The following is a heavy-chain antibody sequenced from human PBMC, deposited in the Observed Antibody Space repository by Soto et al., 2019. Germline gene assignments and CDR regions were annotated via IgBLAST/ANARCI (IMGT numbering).Heavy chain of an antibody. J-gene: IGHJ5*02. CDR3: AREGRPSGGMRESWFDP. Sequence: LSLTCAVSGDSISSRSHYWNWIRRVPGKGLEFIGYIFYTGATYYNPSLRGRISMSVDTSKNQFSLTLRSVTAADTAIYYCAREGRPSGGMRESWFDPWGQGTQVTVSS. D-gene: IGHD3-10*01. CDR1: GDSISSRSHY. CDR2: IFYTGAT. V-gene: IGHV4-31*11.